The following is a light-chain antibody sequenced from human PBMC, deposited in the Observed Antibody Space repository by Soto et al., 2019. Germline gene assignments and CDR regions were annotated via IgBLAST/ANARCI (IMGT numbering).Light chain of an antibody. CDR2: DAS. Sequence: ASQYVSSFLAWYQRKAGQAPRXIIYDASHRATGIQARFSGSRSGTDCTLTINSLEPEDFALYYCQQRYNWPPTLSQGTNVDI. CDR1: QYVSSF. J-gene: IGKJ1*01. CDR3: QQRYNWPPT. V-gene: IGKV3-11*01.